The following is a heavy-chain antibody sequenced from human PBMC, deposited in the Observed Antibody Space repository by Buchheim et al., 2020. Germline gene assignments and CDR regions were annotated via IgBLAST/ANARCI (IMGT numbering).Heavy chain of an antibody. CDR1: GFTFSSYA. Sequence: QVQLVESGGGVVQPGRSLRLSCAASGFTFSSYAMHWVRQAPGKGLEWVAVISYDGSNKYYADSVKGRFTISRDNSKNTLYLQMNSLRAEDTAVYYCASSKSGSSGYWGQGTL. CDR2: ISYDGSNK. V-gene: IGHV3-30-3*01. D-gene: IGHD1-26*01. CDR3: ASSKSGSSGY. J-gene: IGHJ4*02.